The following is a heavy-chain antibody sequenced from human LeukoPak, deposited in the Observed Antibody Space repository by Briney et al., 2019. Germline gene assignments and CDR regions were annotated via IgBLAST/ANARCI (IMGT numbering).Heavy chain of an antibody. Sequence: ASVKVSCKASGYTCTTHAMHWVRQATGQRLEWMGRINAGDGNTKYSQKLQGRVTITRDTSASTAYMELSSLRSDDTAVYYCARGITMIVAYYFDYWGQGTLVTVSS. CDR3: ARGITMIVAYYFDY. CDR1: GYTCTTHA. V-gene: IGHV1-3*01. J-gene: IGHJ4*02. D-gene: IGHD3-22*01. CDR2: INAGDGNT.